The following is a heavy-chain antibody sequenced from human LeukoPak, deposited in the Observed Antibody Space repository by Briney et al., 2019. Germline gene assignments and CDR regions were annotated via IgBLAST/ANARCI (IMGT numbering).Heavy chain of an antibody. V-gene: IGHV4-34*01. CDR1: GGSFSGYY. J-gene: IGHJ4*02. Sequence: PSETLSLTCVVYGGSFSGYYWSCIRQAPGKGLEWIGEISHGGITKYNPSLTSRVTISVDSSKKQLSLNLTSVTAADTAVYYCARNSTTVNHVYKFFDYWGRGTLVTVSS. D-gene: IGHD4-17*01. CDR2: ISHGGIT. CDR3: ARNSTTVNHVYKFFDY.